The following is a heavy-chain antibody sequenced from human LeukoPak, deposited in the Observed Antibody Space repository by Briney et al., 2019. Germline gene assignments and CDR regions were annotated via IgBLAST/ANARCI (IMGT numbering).Heavy chain of an antibody. CDR1: GGSFSGYY. Sequence: SETLSLTCAVYGGSFSGYYWSWIRQPPGKGLEWIGEINHSGSTNYNPSLKSRVTISVDTSKNQFSLKLSSVTAADTAVYYCARIMVRGPRSNYYFDYWGQGTLVTVSS. D-gene: IGHD3-10*01. V-gene: IGHV4-34*01. CDR2: INHSGST. CDR3: ARIMVRGPRSNYYFDY. J-gene: IGHJ4*02.